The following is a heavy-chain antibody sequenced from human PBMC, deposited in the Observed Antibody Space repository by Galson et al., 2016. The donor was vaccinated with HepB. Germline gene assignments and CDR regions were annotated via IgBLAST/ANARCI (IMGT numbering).Heavy chain of an antibody. CDR3: ALVIPVTGRWFDP. J-gene: IGHJ5*02. CDR2: VYWNDDK. Sequence: PALVKPTQTLTLTCTFSDSSLSTSGVGVGWIRQPPGKALEWLALVYWNDDKRYRPSLESRLTITKDTSRHQVVLTMTNMDPMDTATYYCALVIPVTGRWFDPWGPGTLVTVSS. D-gene: IGHD2-2*01. CDR1: DSSLSTSGVG. V-gene: IGHV2-5*01.